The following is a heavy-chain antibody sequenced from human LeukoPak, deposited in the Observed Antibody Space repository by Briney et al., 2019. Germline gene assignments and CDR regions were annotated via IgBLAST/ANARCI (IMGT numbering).Heavy chain of an antibody. CDR3: ARDTSSGIDY. Sequence: GGSLRLSCAASGFTFSSYAMSWVRQAPGKGLEWVAVIWHDGNNKYYADSVKGRFTISRDNSKNTLYLQMSSLRAEDTAVYYCARDTSSGIDYWGQGTLVTVSS. CDR1: GFTFSSYA. D-gene: IGHD2-2*01. V-gene: IGHV3-33*08. CDR2: IWHDGNNK. J-gene: IGHJ4*02.